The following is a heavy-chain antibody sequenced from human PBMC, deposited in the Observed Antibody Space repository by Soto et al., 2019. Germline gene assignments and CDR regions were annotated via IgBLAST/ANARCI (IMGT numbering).Heavy chain of an antibody. CDR3: ARGGGFCGADCYKGGIDY. Sequence: SLRLSCAASGFTFSPYTMHWVRQTPGKGLEWVAVISYDGSDKNYADSVRGRFTISRDNSKNTLFLQMNSLRVEDTALYYCARGGGFCGADCYKGGIDYWGQGALVTVSS. J-gene: IGHJ4*02. CDR1: GFTFSPYT. D-gene: IGHD2-21*02. V-gene: IGHV3-30-3*01. CDR2: ISYDGSDK.